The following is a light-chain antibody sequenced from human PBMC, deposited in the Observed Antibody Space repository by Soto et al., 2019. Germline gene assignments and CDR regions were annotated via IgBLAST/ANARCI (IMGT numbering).Light chain of an antibody. CDR3: QQVKSYPRT. V-gene: IGKV1-9*01. CDR1: QAITNN. J-gene: IGKJ4*01. CDR2: EES. Sequence: DIHLTQSPSSPSASVGDRVTTTCRASQAITNNLAWYQQKPGNPPRLLIYEESTLHSGVPSRFSGRKVGTQFILTIDSLQPEDFATYYCQQVKSYPRTFGGGTKVDIK.